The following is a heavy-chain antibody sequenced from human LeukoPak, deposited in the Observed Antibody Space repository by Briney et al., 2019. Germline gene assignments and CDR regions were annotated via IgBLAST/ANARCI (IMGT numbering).Heavy chain of an antibody. CDR1: GFTFSSYA. CDR3: ARASMTDAFDI. D-gene: IGHD2/OR15-2a*01. Sequence: GGSLRLSCAASGFTFSSYAMSWVRQAPGKGLEWVSVITSGGGNTYYADSVKGRFTISRDNSKNTLYLQMNSLRAEDTAVYYCARASMTDAFDIWGQGTMVTVSS. V-gene: IGHV3-23*01. CDR2: ITSGGGNT. J-gene: IGHJ3*02.